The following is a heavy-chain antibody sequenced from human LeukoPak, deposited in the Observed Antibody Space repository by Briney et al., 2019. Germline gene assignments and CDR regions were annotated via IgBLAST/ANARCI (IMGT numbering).Heavy chain of an antibody. D-gene: IGHD3-9*01. Sequence: GGSLRLSCVVSGFSFRTYSMNWVRQAPGKGLEWVSSIGNSGHTLYYADSVKGRFTISRDNAKNTLYLQMNSLRAEDTAVYYCAKWGDYDVLTGYYVSDYWGQGTLVTVSS. J-gene: IGHJ4*02. V-gene: IGHV3-21*04. CDR3: AKWGDYDVLTGYYVSDY. CDR1: GFSFRTYS. CDR2: IGNSGHTL.